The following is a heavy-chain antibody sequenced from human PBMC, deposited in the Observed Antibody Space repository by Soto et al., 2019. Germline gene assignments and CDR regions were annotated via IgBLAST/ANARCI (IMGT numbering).Heavy chain of an antibody. D-gene: IGHD6-13*01. CDR2: ISGSGSSI. J-gene: IGHJ5*02. CDR1: GFTFSNYA. V-gene: IGHV3-23*01. Sequence: EVQLLESGGGLVQPGGSLRLSCAASGFTFSNYAMTWVRQAPGKGLEWVSGISGSGSSIYYEDSVKGRFTISRDNPKNTLYLQMNSLRAEDTAVYYCAKGGDSSSWKNWFDPWGQGTLVTVSS. CDR3: AKGGDSSSWKNWFDP.